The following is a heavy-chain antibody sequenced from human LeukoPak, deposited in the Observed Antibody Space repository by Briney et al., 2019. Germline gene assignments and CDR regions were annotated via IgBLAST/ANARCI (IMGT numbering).Heavy chain of an antibody. V-gene: IGHV1-18*01. J-gene: IGHJ4*02. CDR1: GYTFTSYG. CDR2: INPYNGNT. D-gene: IGHD4-17*01. CDR3: ARGIYGRFDY. Sequence: ASVKVSCKASGYTFTSYGISWVRQAPGQGPECMGWINPYNGNTNYALKVQGRVTMTTDTSTSTAYLELRSLRSDDTAIYYCARGIYGRFDYWGQGTLVTVSS.